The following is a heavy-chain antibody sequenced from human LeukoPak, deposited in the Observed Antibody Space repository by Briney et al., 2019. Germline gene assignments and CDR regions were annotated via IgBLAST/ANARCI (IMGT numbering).Heavy chain of an antibody. J-gene: IGHJ6*03. D-gene: IGHD2-21*01. Sequence: GASVKVSCKASGYTFTGYYMHRVRQAPGQGLEWMGWINPNSGGTNYAQKFQGRVTMTRDTSISTAYMELSRLRSDDTAVYYCARAQNCGGDCYLPYYYYYYMDVWGKGTTVTVSS. CDR2: INPNSGGT. CDR1: GYTFTGYY. CDR3: ARAQNCGGDCYLPYYYYYYMDV. V-gene: IGHV1-2*02.